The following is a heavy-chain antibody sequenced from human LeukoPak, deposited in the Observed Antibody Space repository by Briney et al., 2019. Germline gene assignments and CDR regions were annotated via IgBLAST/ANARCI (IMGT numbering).Heavy chain of an antibody. J-gene: IGHJ5*02. CDR1: GGSISSYY. D-gene: IGHD3-22*01. CDR2: IYYSGST. CDR3: ARWSKGYYDSSGYYYEAWFDP. V-gene: IGHV4-59*01. Sequence: PSETLSLTCTVSGGSISSYYWSWIRQPPGKGLEWIGYIYYSGSTNYNPSLKSRVTISVDTSKNQFSLKLSSVTAADTAVYYCARWSKGYYDSSGYYYEAWFDPWGQGTLFTVSS.